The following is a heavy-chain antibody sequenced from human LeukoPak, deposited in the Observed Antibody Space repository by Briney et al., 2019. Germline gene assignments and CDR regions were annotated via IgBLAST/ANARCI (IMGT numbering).Heavy chain of an antibody. CDR2: ISSSGSTI. D-gene: IGHD6-13*01. CDR3: ARPHSSSWYRDPDDAFDI. Sequence: GRSLRLSCAASGFTFSDYYMSWIRQAPGKGLEWVSYISSSGSTIYYADSVKGRFTISRDNAKNSLYLQMNSLRAEDTAVYYCARPHSSSWYRDPDDAFDIWGQGTMVTVSS. J-gene: IGHJ3*02. V-gene: IGHV3-11*01. CDR1: GFTFSDYY.